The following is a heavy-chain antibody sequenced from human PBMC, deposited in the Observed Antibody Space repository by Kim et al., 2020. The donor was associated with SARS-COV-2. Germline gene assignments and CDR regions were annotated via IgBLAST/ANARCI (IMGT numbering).Heavy chain of an antibody. J-gene: IGHJ4*02. V-gene: IGHV3-9*01. CDR2: ISWNSGSI. CDR1: GFTFDDYA. CDR3: AKSYRLTVTSPFDY. Sequence: GGSLRLSCAASGFTFDDYAMHWVRQAPGKGLEWVSGISWNSGSIGYADSVKGRFTISRDNAKNSLYLQMNSLRAEDTALYYCAKSYRLTVTSPFDYWGQGTLVTVSS. D-gene: IGHD4-17*01.